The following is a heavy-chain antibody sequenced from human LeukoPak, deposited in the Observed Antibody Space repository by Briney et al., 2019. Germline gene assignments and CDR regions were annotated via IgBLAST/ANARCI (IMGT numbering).Heavy chain of an antibody. Sequence: SETLSLTCTVSGGSISSRSYYWGWIRQPPGKGLERIGSIYYSGSTYYNPSLKSRVTMSLDTSKNQFSLKLSSVTAADTAVFYCATFVSGGHWFDPWGQGTLVTVSS. CDR3: ATFVSGGHWFDP. J-gene: IGHJ5*02. V-gene: IGHV4-39*01. CDR2: IYYSGST. D-gene: IGHD3-3*01. CDR1: GGSISSRSYY.